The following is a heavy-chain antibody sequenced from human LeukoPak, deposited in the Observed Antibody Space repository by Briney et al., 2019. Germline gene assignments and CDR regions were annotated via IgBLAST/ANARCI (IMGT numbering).Heavy chain of an antibody. J-gene: IGHJ3*02. D-gene: IGHD2-2*01. CDR2: IYYSGST. CDR1: GGSFSGYY. V-gene: IGHV4-31*11. CDR3: ARPICSSTSCYKRVDAFDI. Sequence: SETLSPTCAVYGGSFSGYYWSWIRQHPGKGLEWIGYIYYSGSTYYNPSLKSRVTISVDTSKNQFSLKLSSVTAADTAVYYCARPICSSTSCYKRVDAFDIWGQGTMVTVSS.